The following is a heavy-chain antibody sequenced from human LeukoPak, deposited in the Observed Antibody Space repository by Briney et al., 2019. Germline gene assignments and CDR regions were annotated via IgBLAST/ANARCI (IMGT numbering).Heavy chain of an antibody. CDR2: ISGSGGST. CDR1: GFTFSSYA. V-gene: IGHV3-23*01. D-gene: IGHD3-16*01. CDR3: AKRAGIGARGHASYAFDI. Sequence: GGSLRLSCAASGFTFSSYAMSWVRQAPGKGLEWVSAISGSGGSTYYADSVKGRFTISRDNSKNTLYLQMNSLRAEDTAVYYCAKRAGIGARGHASYAFDIWGQGTMVTVSS. J-gene: IGHJ3*02.